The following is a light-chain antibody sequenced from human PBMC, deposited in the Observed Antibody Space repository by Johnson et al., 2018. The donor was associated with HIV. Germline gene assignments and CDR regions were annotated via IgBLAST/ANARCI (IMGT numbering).Light chain of an antibody. CDR1: SSNIGSNY. CDR3: GTWDSSLSAFYV. V-gene: IGLV1-51*02. CDR2: ENH. J-gene: IGLJ1*01. Sequence: QSVLTQPPSVSAAPGQKVTISCSGSSSNIGSNYVSWYQQLPGTAPKLLIYENHKRPSGIPDRFSGSRSGTSATLGITGLQTGDEADYYCGTWDSSLSAFYVFGTGTKFTVL.